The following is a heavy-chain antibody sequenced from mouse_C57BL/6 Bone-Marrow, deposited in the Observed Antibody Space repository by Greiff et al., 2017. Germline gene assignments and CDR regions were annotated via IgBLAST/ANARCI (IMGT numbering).Heavy chain of an antibody. CDR2: IHPNSGST. J-gene: IGHJ3*01. Sequence: VQLQQPGAELVKPGASVKLSCKASGYTFTSYWMHWVKQRPGQGLEWIGMIHPNSGSTNYNEKFKSKATLTVDKSSSTAYMQLSSLASEDSAVYCCARSRAMIYDGFYGFAYGGQGALVTVS. CDR3: ARSRAMIYDGFYGFAY. CDR1: GYTFTSYW. D-gene: IGHD2-3*01. V-gene: IGHV1-64*01.